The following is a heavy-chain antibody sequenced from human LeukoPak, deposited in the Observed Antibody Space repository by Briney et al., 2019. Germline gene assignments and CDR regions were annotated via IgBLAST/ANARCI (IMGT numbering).Heavy chain of an antibody. CDR3: ARGDGDYTIDY. J-gene: IGHJ4*02. CDR2: IYYSGST. D-gene: IGHD4-17*01. V-gene: IGHV4-59*01. CDR1: GGSISSYY. Sequence: SETLSLTCTVSGGSISSYYWSWIRQPPGKGLEWIGYIYYSGSTNYNPSPKSRVTISVDTSKNQFSLKLSSVTAADTAVYYCARGDGDYTIDYWGQGTLVTVSS.